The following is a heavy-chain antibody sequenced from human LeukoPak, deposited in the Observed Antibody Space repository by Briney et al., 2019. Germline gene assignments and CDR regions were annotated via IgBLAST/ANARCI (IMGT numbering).Heavy chain of an antibody. CDR3: ARDRFGYGDYREGWFDP. D-gene: IGHD4-17*01. CDR2: IYHSGST. V-gene: IGHV4-4*02. J-gene: IGHJ5*02. CDR1: GGSITSINW. Sequence: SGTLSLTCAVSGGSITSINWWSWVRQPPGKGLEWIGEIYHSGSTNYNPSLKSRVTISVDKSKNQFSLKLSSVTAADTAVYYCARDRFGYGDYREGWFDPWGQGTLITVSS.